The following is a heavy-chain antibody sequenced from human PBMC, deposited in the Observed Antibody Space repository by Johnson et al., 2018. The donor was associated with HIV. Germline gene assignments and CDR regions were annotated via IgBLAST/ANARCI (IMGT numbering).Heavy chain of an antibody. V-gene: IGHV3-13*01. J-gene: IGHJ3*02. Sequence: VQLVESGGGVVQPGRSLRLSCAASGFTFSSYAMHWVRQAPGKGLEWVSAIGTAGDTYYPGSVKGRFTISRENAKNSLYLQMNSLRAGDTAVYYCASSITGAHRGAFDIWGQGTMVTVSS. CDR1: GFTFSSYA. CDR3: ASSITGAHRGAFDI. CDR2: IGTAGDT. D-gene: IGHD1-20*01.